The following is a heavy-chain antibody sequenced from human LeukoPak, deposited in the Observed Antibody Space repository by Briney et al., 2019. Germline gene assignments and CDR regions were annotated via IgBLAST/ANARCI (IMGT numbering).Heavy chain of an antibody. CDR1: GYTFTGYY. V-gene: IGHV1-2*02. CDR3: ARDSSTSFRYHFDS. D-gene: IGHD2-2*01. J-gene: IGHJ4*02. Sequence: ASVKVSCKASGYTFTGYYMHWVRQAPGQGLEWMGWINPNSGGTKYAQKFQGRVTMTRDTSISTGYMELSRLRSDDTAVYYCARDSSTSFRYHFDSWGQGTLVTVSS. CDR2: INPNSGGT.